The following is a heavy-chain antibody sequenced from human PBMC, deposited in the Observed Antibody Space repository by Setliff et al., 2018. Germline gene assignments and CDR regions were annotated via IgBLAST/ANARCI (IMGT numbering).Heavy chain of an antibody. CDR1: GYSFTNYG. J-gene: IGHJ6*03. CDR2: NSV. CDR3: ANEHGTTVTVENYHYYMDV. D-gene: IGHD4-4*01. Sequence: ASVKVSCKTSGYSFTNYGIDWVRQASGQGLEWMGWNSVYAREFQGRVTMTIDTPTSTAYMELRSLKSEDTAVYYCANEHGTTVTVENYHYYMDVWGKGTTVTVSS. V-gene: IGHV1-18*01.